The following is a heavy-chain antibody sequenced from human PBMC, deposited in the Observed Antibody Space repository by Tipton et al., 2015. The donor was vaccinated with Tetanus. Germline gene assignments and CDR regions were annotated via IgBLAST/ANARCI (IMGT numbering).Heavy chain of an antibody. Sequence: LRLSCTVSGVSMIDSYWNWIRQPAGKGLEWIGRIYSSGTTNYDPSLRGRVTMSMDTSKNRFSLKLDSVTAADTAIYYCARALKQGANWFDPWGQGTLVTVSS. V-gene: IGHV4-4*07. CDR2: IYSSGTT. CDR3: ARALKQGANWFDP. D-gene: IGHD3-16*01. CDR1: GVSMIDSY. J-gene: IGHJ5*02.